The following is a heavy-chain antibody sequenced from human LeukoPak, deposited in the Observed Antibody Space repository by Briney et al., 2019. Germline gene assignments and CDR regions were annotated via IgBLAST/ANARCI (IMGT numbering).Heavy chain of an antibody. J-gene: IGHJ6*02. CDR2: FDPEDGET. D-gene: IGHD4-17*01. Sequence: ASVKVSCKVSGYTLTELSMHWVRQAPGKGLEWMGGFDPEDGETIYAQKFQGRVTMTEDTSTDTAYMELSSLRSEDTAVYCCATGTIPYGDYGRFYYYYGMDVWGQGTTVTVSS. V-gene: IGHV1-24*01. CDR1: GYTLTELS. CDR3: ATGTIPYGDYGRFYYYYGMDV.